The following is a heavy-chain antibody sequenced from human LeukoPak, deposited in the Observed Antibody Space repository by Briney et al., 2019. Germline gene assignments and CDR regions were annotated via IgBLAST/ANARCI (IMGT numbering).Heavy chain of an antibody. CDR1: EYTFTGYY. CDR2: INPNSGGT. D-gene: IGHD5-18*01. CDR3: ARDRAYSYGPFDY. J-gene: IGHJ4*02. V-gene: IGHV1-2*02. Sequence: ASVKVSCKASEYTFTGYYMHWVRQAPGQGLEWMGWINPNSGGTNYAQKFQGRVAMTRETSISTAYMELSRLRSADTAVYYCARDRAYSYGPFDYWGQGTLVTVSS.